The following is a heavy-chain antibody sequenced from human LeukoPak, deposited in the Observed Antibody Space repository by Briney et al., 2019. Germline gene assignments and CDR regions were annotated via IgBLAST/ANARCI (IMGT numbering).Heavy chain of an antibody. V-gene: IGHV3-7*05. CDR2: IKQDGSEK. CDR3: ARGSVPAAMELYYYGMDV. Sequence: GGSLRLSCAASGFTFSSYWMSWVRQAPGKGLEWVANIKQDGSEKYYVDSVKGRFTISRDNAKNSLYLQMNSLRAEDTAVYYCARGSVPAAMELYYYGMDVWGQGTTVTVSS. CDR1: GFTFSSYW. D-gene: IGHD2-2*01. J-gene: IGHJ6*02.